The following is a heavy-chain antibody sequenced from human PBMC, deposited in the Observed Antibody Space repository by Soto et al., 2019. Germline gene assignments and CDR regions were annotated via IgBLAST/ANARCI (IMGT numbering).Heavy chain of an antibody. CDR3: ARETDYGDLDY. V-gene: IGHV4-59*01. J-gene: IGHJ4*02. D-gene: IGHD4-17*01. CDR1: GGSISSYY. CDR2: IYYSGST. Sequence: SETLSLTCTVSGGSISSYYWSWIRQPPGKGLEWIGYIYYSGSTNYNPSLKSRVTISVDTSKNQFSLKLSSVTAADTAVYYCARETDYGDLDYWGQGTLVTVSS.